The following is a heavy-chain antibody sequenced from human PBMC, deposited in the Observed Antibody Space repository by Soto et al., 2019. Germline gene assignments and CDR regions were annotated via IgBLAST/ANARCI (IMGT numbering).Heavy chain of an antibody. J-gene: IGHJ4*02. CDR1: GYSFDTYY. Sequence: QVQLVQSGAEVRKPGASVTVSCKASGYSFDTYYIHWVRQAPGQGLEWMGIINLSSGTKSYAKKIYDRLTLTMETSTRTLYMELSGPTSDDTSVYYCARDRQYGPRCWSNCHWGQGTLVTFSS. V-gene: IGHV1-46*02. CDR2: INLSSGTK. D-gene: IGHD6-13*01. CDR3: ARDRQYGPRCWSNCH.